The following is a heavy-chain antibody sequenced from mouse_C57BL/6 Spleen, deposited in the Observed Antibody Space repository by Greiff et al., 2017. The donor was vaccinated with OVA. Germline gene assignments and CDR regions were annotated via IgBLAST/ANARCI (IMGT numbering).Heavy chain of an antibody. V-gene: IGHV5-4*01. J-gene: IGHJ4*01. CDR3: ARDVITTVVAEGYAMDY. Sequence: EVQVVESGGGLVKPGGSLKLSCAASGFTFSSYAMSWVRQTPEKRLEWVAIISDGGSYSYYPDNVKDRVAMFRGNAKNNVYLQMSHLKYEDTAMYYYARDVITTVVAEGYAMDYWGQGTSVTVSS. CDR2: ISDGGSYS. CDR1: GFTFSSYA. D-gene: IGHD1-1*01.